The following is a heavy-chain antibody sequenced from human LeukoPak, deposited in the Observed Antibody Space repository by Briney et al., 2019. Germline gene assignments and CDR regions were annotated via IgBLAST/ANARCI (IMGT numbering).Heavy chain of an antibody. V-gene: IGHV3-30*04. CDR3: ARPRSSIYYYYGMDV. CDR1: GFTFSSYA. Sequence: GRSLRLSCAASGFTFSSYAMHWVRQAPGKGLEWVGVTSYDGSNKYCADSVKGRFTISRDNSKNTLYLQMNSLRAEDTAVYYCARPRSSIYYYYGMDVWGKGTTVTVSS. CDR2: TSYDGSNK. J-gene: IGHJ6*04.